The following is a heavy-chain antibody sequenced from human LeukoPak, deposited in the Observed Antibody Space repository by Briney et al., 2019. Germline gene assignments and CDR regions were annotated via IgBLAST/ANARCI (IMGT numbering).Heavy chain of an antibody. Sequence: GGPLRLSCAPPGFTFSSYGRHTVRQAPGKGLEWVAVISYDGSNKYYADSVKGRFTISRDNSKNTLYLQMNSLRAEDTAVYYCAKDQLERRKLYYFDYWGQGTLVTVSS. CDR2: ISYDGSNK. V-gene: IGHV3-30*18. CDR3: AKDQLERRKLYYFDY. J-gene: IGHJ4*02. D-gene: IGHD1-1*01. CDR1: GFTFSSYG.